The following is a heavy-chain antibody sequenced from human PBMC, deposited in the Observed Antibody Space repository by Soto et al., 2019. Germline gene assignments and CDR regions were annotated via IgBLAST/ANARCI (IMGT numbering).Heavy chain of an antibody. CDR2: ISGSGGST. CDR3: AKDLRRIAAAGAFRDRNKTPYYYYYYYMDV. J-gene: IGHJ6*03. D-gene: IGHD6-13*01. Sequence: GGSLRLSCAASGFTFSSYAMSWVRQAPGKGLEWVSAISGSGGSTYYADSVKGRFTISRDNSKNTLYLQMNSLRAEDTAVYYCAKDLRRIAAAGAFRDRNKTPYYYYYYYMDVWGKGTTVTVSS. CDR1: GFTFSSYA. V-gene: IGHV3-23*01.